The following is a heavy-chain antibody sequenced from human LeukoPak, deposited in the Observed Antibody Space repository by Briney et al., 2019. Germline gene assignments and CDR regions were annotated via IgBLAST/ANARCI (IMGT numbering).Heavy chain of an antibody. CDR2: ISWDGGST. J-gene: IGHJ4*02. D-gene: IGHD2-21*02. V-gene: IGHV3-43*01. CDR1: GFTFDDYT. Sequence: GGSLRLSCAASGFTFDDYTMHWVRQAPGKGLEWVSLISWDGGSTYYADSVKGRFTISRDNSKNSLYLQMNSLRTEDTALYYCAKAQGGGDFRAFDYWGQGTLVTVSS. CDR3: AKAQGGGDFRAFDY.